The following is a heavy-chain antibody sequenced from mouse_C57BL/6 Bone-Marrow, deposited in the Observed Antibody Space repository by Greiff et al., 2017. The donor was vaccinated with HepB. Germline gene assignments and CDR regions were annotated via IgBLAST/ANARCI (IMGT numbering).Heavy chain of an antibody. CDR3: ARSVGQLRLRFAY. J-gene: IGHJ3*01. CDR2: IHPNSGST. D-gene: IGHD3-2*02. CDR1: GYTFTSYW. Sequence: QVQLQQSGAELVKPGASVKLSCKASGYTFTSYWMHWVKQRPGQGLEWIGMIHPNSGSTNYNEKFKSKATLTVDKSSSTAYMQLSSLTSEDSAVYYCARSVGQLRLRFAYWGQGTLVTVSA. V-gene: IGHV1-64*01.